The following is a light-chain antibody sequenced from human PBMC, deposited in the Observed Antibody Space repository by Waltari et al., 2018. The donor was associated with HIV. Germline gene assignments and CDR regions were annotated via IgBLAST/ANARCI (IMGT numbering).Light chain of an antibody. Sequence: QSALTQPASVSGSPGQSIPISCSATPSDDGYSKYVSWDQQFPGIAPQLIIYEVNSRPAGGSNRIAGSKSGNTAALTISELQAEDEADYYCISYTSSHTGEFGGGTKLTVL. CDR2: EVN. CDR1: PSDDGYSKY. CDR3: ISYTSSHTGE. V-gene: IGLV2-14*01. J-gene: IGLJ3*02.